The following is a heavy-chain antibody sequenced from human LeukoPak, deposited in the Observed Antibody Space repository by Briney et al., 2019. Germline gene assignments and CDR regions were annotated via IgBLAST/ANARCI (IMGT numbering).Heavy chain of an antibody. CDR3: AKDLNRGLPDY. V-gene: IGHV3-30*18. CDR2: VSYDGSK. Sequence: GGSLRLSCAASGFTFSSYGMHWVRQAPGKGLEWVAVVSYDGSKYYADSVKGRFTISRDNSKNTLYLQMSSLRAEDTAVYYCAKDLNRGLPDYWGQGTLVTVSS. J-gene: IGHJ4*02. D-gene: IGHD2-21*01. CDR1: GFTFSSYG.